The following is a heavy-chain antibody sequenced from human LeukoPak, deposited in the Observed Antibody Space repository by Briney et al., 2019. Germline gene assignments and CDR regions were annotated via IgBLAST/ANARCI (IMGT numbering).Heavy chain of an antibody. Sequence: GGSLRLSCAASGFTFSSYAMHWVRQAPGKGLEWVSVISYDGSNKYYADSVKGRFTISRDNSKNTLYLQMNSLRAEDTAVYYCASSGYYYYYGMDVWGQGTTVTVSS. J-gene: IGHJ6*02. V-gene: IGHV3-30*04. CDR1: GFTFSSYA. D-gene: IGHD1-26*01. CDR3: ASSGYYYYYGMDV. CDR2: ISYDGSNK.